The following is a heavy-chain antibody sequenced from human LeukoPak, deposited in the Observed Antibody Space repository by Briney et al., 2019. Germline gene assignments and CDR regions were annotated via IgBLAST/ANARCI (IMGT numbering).Heavy chain of an antibody. CDR3: ARDLLVGATRGNWFDP. Sequence: ASVKVSCKASGYTFTSYGISWMRQAPGQGLEWMGWISAYNGNTNYAQKLQGRVTMTTDTSTSTAYMELRSLRPDDTAVYYCARDLLVGATRGNWFDPWGQGTLVTVSS. CDR1: GYTFTSYG. CDR2: ISAYNGNT. D-gene: IGHD1-26*01. J-gene: IGHJ5*02. V-gene: IGHV1-18*01.